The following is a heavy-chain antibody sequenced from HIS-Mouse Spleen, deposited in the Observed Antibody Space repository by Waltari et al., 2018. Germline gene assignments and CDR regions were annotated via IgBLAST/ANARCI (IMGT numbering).Heavy chain of an antibody. V-gene: IGHV2-70*15. CDR1: GFPLSTSGLC. J-gene: IGHJ4*02. CDR3: ARIAEGYSSGWYAFDY. CDR2: IDWDDDK. D-gene: IGHD6-19*01. Sequence: QVTLRESGPALVNPTQTLTLTCTFSGFPLSTSGLCVSWIRQPPGKALEWLARIDWDDDKYYSTSLKTRLTISKDTSKNQVVLTMTNMDPVDTATYYCARIAEGYSSGWYAFDYWGQGTLVTVSS.